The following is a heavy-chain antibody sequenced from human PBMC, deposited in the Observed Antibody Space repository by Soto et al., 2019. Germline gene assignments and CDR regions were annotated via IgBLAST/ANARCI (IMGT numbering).Heavy chain of an antibody. J-gene: IGHJ3*02. CDR1: GGSISGYY. Sequence: SEPLSLTCTVSGGSISGYYWSWIRQPPGKGLEWIGYIYYSGSTNYNPSLKSRVTISVDTSKNQFSLKLSSVTAADTAVYYGAREGSSTSDAFDIWGQGTMVTVS. V-gene: IGHV4-59*01. CDR3: AREGSSTSDAFDI. D-gene: IGHD2-2*01. CDR2: IYYSGST.